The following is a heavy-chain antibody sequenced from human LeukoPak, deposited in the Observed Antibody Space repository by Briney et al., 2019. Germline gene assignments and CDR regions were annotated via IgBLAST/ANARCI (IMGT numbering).Heavy chain of an antibody. V-gene: IGHV3-48*01. Sequence: GGSLRLSCAASGFTFDDYAMHWVRQAPGKGLEWVSYITSSSSTIYYADSVKGRFTISRDNAKNSLHLQMNSLRAEDTAIYYCTRDPHALDYWGQGTLVTVSS. J-gene: IGHJ4*02. CDR1: GFTFDDYA. CDR2: ITSSSSTI. CDR3: TRDPHALDY.